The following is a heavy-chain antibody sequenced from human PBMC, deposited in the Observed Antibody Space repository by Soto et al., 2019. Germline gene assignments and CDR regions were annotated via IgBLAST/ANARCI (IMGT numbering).Heavy chain of an antibody. Sequence: GASVKVSCKAAGYTFSNYGISWMRQVPGQGLEWMGWISAYNGETKYAQKFQGRVSMTTDTSTNTAYMELGSLRSDETAVYYCARHSRTGVGTTSYWGQGNLVTVSS. CDR2: ISAYNGET. J-gene: IGHJ1*01. V-gene: IGHV1-18*01. CDR3: ARHSRTGVGTTSY. CDR1: GYTFSNYG. D-gene: IGHD1-26*01.